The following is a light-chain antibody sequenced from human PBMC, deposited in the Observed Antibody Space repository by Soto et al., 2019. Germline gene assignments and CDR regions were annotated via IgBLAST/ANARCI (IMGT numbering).Light chain of an antibody. CDR3: QQYANSPRT. CDR2: GAS. V-gene: IGKV3-20*01. J-gene: IGKJ1*01. Sequence: EIVLTQSPGTLSLSPGDRATLSCRASQSVGNTYLAWYQQKPAQAPRLLIFGASTRATGVPDRFSGSGSGTDFTLTISRLEPEDCAVYFCQQYANSPRTFGQGTKVEIK. CDR1: QSVGNTY.